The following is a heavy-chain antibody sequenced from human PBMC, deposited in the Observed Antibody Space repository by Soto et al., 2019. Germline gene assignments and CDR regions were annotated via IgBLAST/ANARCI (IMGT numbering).Heavy chain of an antibody. CDR3: TSTPTY. J-gene: IGHJ4*02. CDR1: GFTFNSAW. V-gene: IGHV3-15*07. CDR2: IKSKTDGGTT. Sequence: EEQLVESGGGLVKPGGSLRLSCAASGFTFNSAWMNWVRQAPGKGLEWVGHIKSKTDGGTTDYAAPVKGRFTISRDDSKNMLYLQMNSLKTEDTAVYYCTSTPTYWGQGILVTVSS.